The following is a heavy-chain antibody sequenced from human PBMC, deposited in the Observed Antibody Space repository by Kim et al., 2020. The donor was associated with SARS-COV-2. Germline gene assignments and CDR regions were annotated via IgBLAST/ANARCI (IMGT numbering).Heavy chain of an antibody. CDR3: ARTSHLESITAGSDS. CDR2: IKRNGGGR. Sequence: GGSLRLSCAASGFTFSDSWMSWVRQAPGKGLEWVARIKRNGGGRSSDDSVTGRFTISSDNAKTSLTLQLNILRAEDTAAYYCARTSHLESITAGSDS. V-gene: IGHV3-7*03. CDR1: GFTFSDSW. J-gene: IGHJ5*01. D-gene: IGHD3-3*01.